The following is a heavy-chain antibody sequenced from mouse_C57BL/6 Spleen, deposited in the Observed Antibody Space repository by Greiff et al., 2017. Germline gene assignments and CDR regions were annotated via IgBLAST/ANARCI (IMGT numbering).Heavy chain of an antibody. V-gene: IGHV1-55*01. D-gene: IGHD1-1*01. CDR2: IYPGSGST. CDR3: ARERDYGSRKDYAMDY. J-gene: IGHJ4*01. Sequence: QVHVKQPGAELVKPGASVKMSCKASGYTFTSYWITWVKQRPGQGLEWIGDIYPGSGSTNYNEKFKSKATLTVDTSSSTAYMQLSSLTSEDSAVYYCARERDYGSRKDYAMDYWGQGTSVTVSS. CDR1: GYTFTSYW.